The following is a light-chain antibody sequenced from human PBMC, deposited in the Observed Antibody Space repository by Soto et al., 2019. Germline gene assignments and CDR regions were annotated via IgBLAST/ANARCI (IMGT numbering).Light chain of an antibody. CDR2: SNH. CDR1: SSNIGSYT. Sequence: QSVLAQPPSASGTPGQTATVSCSGSSSNIGSYTVNWYQQLPGTAPKLVIYSNHQRPSGVPDRFSGSKSGTSASLAISGLQSEDEADYYCAAWDDSLNGSVFGSGTKVTVL. J-gene: IGLJ1*01. V-gene: IGLV1-44*01. CDR3: AAWDDSLNGSV.